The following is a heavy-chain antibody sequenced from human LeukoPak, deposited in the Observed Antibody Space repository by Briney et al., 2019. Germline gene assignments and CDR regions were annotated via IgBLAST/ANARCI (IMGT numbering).Heavy chain of an antibody. Sequence: ASVKVSCKVSGYTLTELSIHWVRQAPGKGLEWMGGSDLEDGETIYAQKFQGRVTMTEDTSSDTAYMELSSLRSEDTAVYYCATVVRYYYDSNGSDWYFDLWGRSTLVTVSS. CDR1: GYTLTELS. CDR2: SDLEDGET. V-gene: IGHV1-24*01. CDR3: ATVVRYYYDSNGSDWYFDL. J-gene: IGHJ2*01. D-gene: IGHD3-22*01.